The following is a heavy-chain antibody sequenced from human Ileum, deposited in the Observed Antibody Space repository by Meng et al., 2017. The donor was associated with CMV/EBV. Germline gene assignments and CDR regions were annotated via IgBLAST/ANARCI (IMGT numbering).Heavy chain of an antibody. J-gene: IGHJ4*02. CDR3: TRDGTTTNERGYTY. V-gene: IGHV1-2*02. CDR2: INPNSGRI. CDR1: GYTFTGHY. Sequence: QVQRVQSGAAVKKPGASVKVSCKASGYTFTGHYMHWVRQAPGQGLEWMGYINPNSGRIEYAQNFLGRATLTRDTSISTVYMELNRLTSDDTSVYYCTRDGTTTNERGYTYWGQGTLVTVSS. D-gene: IGHD2-15*01.